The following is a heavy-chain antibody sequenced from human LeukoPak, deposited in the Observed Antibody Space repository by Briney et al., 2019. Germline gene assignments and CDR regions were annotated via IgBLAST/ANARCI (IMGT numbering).Heavy chain of an antibody. CDR1: GGSFSGYY. CDR3: AREDGSGSYTFDY. J-gene: IGHJ4*02. D-gene: IGHD3-10*01. CDR2: INHSGST. V-gene: IGHV4-34*01. Sequence: PSETLSLTCAVYGGSFSGYYWSWIRQPPGKGLEWIGEINHSGSTNYNPSLKSRVTISVDTSKNQFSLKLSSVTAADTAVYYCAREDGSGSYTFDYWGQGTLVTVSS.